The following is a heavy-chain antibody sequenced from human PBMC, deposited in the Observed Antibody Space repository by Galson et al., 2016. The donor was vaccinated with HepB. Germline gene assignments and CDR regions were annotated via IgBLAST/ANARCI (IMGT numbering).Heavy chain of an antibody. V-gene: IGHV1-18*01. CDR1: GYSFTSNG. D-gene: IGHD1-1*01. J-gene: IGHJ4*02. CDR2: TSTSNDNR. Sequence: SVKVSCKATGYSFTSNGISWVRQAPGQGLEWMGYTSTSNDNRKYAQNFQGRVTMTTATATSTAYMELRNLTSDDTAIYYCARRSGRGTLNYWGQGTPVTVSS. CDR3: ARRSGRGTLNY.